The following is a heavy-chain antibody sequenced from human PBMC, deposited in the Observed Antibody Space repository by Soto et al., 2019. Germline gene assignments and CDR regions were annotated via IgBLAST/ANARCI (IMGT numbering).Heavy chain of an antibody. CDR3: AKDTSPDVRASSSDY. V-gene: IGHV3-30*18. CDR1: GFTFSSFG. D-gene: IGHD2-2*01. CDR2: ISYDGSDE. Sequence: QVQLVESGGGVVQPGRSLRLSCAASGFTFSSFGMHWVRQAPGKGLEWVALISYDGSDEYYRDSVKGRFTISRDNSKNTLFLQVNSLRPEATAEYYCAKDTSPDVRASSSDYLGQGALVTVSS. J-gene: IGHJ4*02.